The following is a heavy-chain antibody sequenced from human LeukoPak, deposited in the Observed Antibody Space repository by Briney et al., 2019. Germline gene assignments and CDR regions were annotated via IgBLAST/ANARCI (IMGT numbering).Heavy chain of an antibody. V-gene: IGHV4-38-2*02. J-gene: IGHJ4*02. CDR2: IYHSGST. CDR1: GYSISSGYY. D-gene: IGHD3-22*01. CDR3: ARDNDSSGMYYFDY. Sequence: SETLSLTCTVSGYSISSGYYWGWIRQPPGKGLEWIGSIYHSGSTNYNPSLKSRVTISVDKSKNQFSLKLSSVTAADTAVYYCARDNDSSGMYYFDYWGQGTLVTVSS.